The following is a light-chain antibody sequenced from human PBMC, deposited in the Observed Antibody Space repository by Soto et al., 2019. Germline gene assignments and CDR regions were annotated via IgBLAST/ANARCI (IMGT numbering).Light chain of an antibody. J-gene: IGKJ4*01. Sequence: DIQMTQSPSSLSASVGDRVTITCRASHAIYNYLAWYQQKPGKVPTLLISAASTLQSGVPSRFSGSGSGTDFTLTISCLQPEDVATYYCQKFSAVPTFGGGTKVEI. V-gene: IGKV1-27*01. CDR3: QKFSAVPT. CDR1: HAIYNY. CDR2: AAS.